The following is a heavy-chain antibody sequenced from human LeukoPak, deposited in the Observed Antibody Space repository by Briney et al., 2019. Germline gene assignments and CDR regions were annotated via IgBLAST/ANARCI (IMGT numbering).Heavy chain of an antibody. Sequence: SETLSLTCTVSGGSISNNNYYWARIRQPPGKGLECIGSIYYSGSPYYNPSLKSRVTISVDTSKNQFSLRLSSVTVADTAVYYCATWRTAKTGFDYWGQGTLVTVSS. CDR2: IYYSGSP. CDR3: ATWRTAKTGFDY. V-gene: IGHV4-39*01. J-gene: IGHJ4*02. D-gene: IGHD1-1*01. CDR1: GGSISNNNYY.